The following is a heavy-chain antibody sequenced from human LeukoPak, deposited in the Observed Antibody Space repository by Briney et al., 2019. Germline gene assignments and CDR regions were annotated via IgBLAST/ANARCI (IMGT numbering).Heavy chain of an antibody. V-gene: IGHV3-53*01. J-gene: IGHJ4*02. D-gene: IGHD1-26*01. Sequence: GGSLRLSCAASGFTVSNSYMSWVRQAPGKGLEWVSVVYSGGSGSTYYADSVKGRFTISTDNSKNTLYLQVNSLRAEDTAVYYCARGLSGSYHYFDYWGQGTLVTVSS. CDR1: GFTVSNSY. CDR3: ARGLSGSYHYFDY. CDR2: VYSGGSGST.